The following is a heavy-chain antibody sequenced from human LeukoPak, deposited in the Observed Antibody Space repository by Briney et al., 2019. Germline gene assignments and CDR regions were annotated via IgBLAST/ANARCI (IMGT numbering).Heavy chain of an antibody. V-gene: IGHV1-2*06. CDR2: INPNSGGT. J-gene: IGHJ4*02. Sequence: ASVKVSCKGSGYTFTGYYMHWVRQAPGQGLEWMGRINPNSGGTNYAQRFQGRVTMTRDTSISTAYMELSRLRSDDTAVYYCARPVLKGYDNCGYWGQGTLVTVSS. D-gene: IGHD1-20*01. CDR1: GYTFTGYY. CDR3: ARPVLKGYDNCGY.